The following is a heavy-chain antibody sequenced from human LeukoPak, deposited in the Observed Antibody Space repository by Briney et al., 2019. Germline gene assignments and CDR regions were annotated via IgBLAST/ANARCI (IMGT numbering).Heavy chain of an antibody. CDR1: GGSISSGGYY. Sequence: SETLSLTCTVSGGSISSGGYYWSWIRQHPGKGLEWIGYIYYSGSTYYNPSLKSRVTISVDTSKNQFPLKLSSVTAADTAVYYCARDSSSGNFDYWGQGTLVTVSS. D-gene: IGHD6-13*01. V-gene: IGHV4-31*03. CDR3: ARDSSSGNFDY. CDR2: IYYSGST. J-gene: IGHJ4*02.